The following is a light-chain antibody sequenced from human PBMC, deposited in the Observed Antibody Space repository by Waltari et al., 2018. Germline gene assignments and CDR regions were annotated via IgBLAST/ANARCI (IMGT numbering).Light chain of an antibody. Sequence: QSALTQPDSVSGSPGQSIPISCTGPSRDVGGYNYVPWYQRHPGKAPKLMIYEVSNRPSGVSNRFSGSKSGNTASLTISGLQAEDEADYYCSSYTGSSTYVFGTGTKVTVL. CDR1: SRDVGGYNY. J-gene: IGLJ1*01. CDR3: SSYTGSSTYV. V-gene: IGLV2-14*01. CDR2: EVS.